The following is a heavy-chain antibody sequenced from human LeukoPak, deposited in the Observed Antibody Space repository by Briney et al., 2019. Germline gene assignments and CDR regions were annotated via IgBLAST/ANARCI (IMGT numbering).Heavy chain of an antibody. V-gene: IGHV3-30*01. CDR2: ISYDESNK. CDR3: ARGVVPAGPTVVFGY. Sequence: GGSLRLSCAASGFTFSSYATHWVRQAPGKGLEWVAVISYDESNKYYADSVKGRFTISRDNSKNTLYLQMNSLRAEDTAVYYCARGVVPAGPTVVFGYWGQGTLVTVSS. J-gene: IGHJ4*02. D-gene: IGHD2-2*01. CDR1: GFTFSSYA.